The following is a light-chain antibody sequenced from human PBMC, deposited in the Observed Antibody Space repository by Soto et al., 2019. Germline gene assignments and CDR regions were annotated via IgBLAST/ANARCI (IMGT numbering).Light chain of an antibody. CDR3: TSYGGRDNLM. V-gene: IGLV2-8*01. Sequence: QYALTQPPSASGSPGQSVTISCTGTSSDIGAYNYVSWFQQHPGEAPKLIISEVNKRPSGVPDRFSGSKSGNTASLTVSGLQAEDEADYYCTSYGGRDNLMFGGGTKVTVL. CDR1: SSDIGAYNY. J-gene: IGLJ3*02. CDR2: EVN.